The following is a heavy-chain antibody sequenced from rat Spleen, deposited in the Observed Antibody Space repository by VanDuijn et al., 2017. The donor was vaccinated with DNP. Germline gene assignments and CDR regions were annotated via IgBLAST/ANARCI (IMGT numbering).Heavy chain of an antibody. CDR1: GVNFNDYW. CDR2: INRDSTTI. V-gene: IGHV4-2*01. Sequence: EVKLVESGGGLVQPGRSLKLTCSASGVNFNDYWMGWVRQAPGKGLEWIGKINRDSTTINYTPSLKDKFIISRDNAQNTLFLQMSGLGSEDTAIYYCARLSYYGYHDYWGQGVMVTVSS. J-gene: IGHJ2*01. D-gene: IGHD1-7*01. CDR3: ARLSYYGYHDY.